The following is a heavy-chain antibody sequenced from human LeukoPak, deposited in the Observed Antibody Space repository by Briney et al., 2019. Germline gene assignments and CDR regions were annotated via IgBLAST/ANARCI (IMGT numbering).Heavy chain of an antibody. D-gene: IGHD3-22*01. J-gene: IGHJ5*02. V-gene: IGHV3-7*01. CDR2: IKQDGSEK. Sequence: PGGSLRLSCAASGFTFSSYWMSWVRQAPGKGLEWVANIKQDGSEKYYVDSVKGRFTISRDNAKNSLYLQMNSLRAEDTTVYYCARPIVVTLSDKKAGWFDPWGQGTLVTVSS. CDR1: GFTFSSYW. CDR3: ARPIVVTLSDKKAGWFDP.